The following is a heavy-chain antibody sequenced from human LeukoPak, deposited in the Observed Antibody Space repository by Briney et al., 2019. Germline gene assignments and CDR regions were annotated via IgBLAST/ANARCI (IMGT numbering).Heavy chain of an antibody. Sequence: GALRLSCAASGLSFSTYCMTWVRQGPGKGLEWVATIKRDGAETYYVDSVRGRFTISRDNAENSVYLRMNSLRDEDTAVYYCTRGGRNTSYYWYYWGQGTLVTVSS. CDR2: IKRDGAET. J-gene: IGHJ4*02. V-gene: IGHV3-7*01. CDR3: TRGGRNTSYYWYY. CDR1: GLSFSTYC. D-gene: IGHD1-26*01.